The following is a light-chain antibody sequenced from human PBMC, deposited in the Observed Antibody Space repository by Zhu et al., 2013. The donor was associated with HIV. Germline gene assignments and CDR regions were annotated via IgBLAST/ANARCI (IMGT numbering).Light chain of an antibody. Sequence: QSVLTQPPSASGTPGQRVTVSCSGSSSNIERNPVNWYQQIPGTAPKLLINTNSQRPSGVPDRFSGSKSGTSASLAISGLQSEDEADYFCAAWDDRLSDYVFGPGTKVTVL. J-gene: IGLJ1*01. V-gene: IGLV1-44*01. CDR2: TNS. CDR3: AAWDDRLSDYV. CDR1: SSNIERNP.